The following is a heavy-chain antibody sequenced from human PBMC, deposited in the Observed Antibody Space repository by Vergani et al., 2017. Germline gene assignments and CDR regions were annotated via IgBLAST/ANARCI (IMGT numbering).Heavy chain of an antibody. CDR2: IYYSGST. D-gene: IGHD1-26*01. CDR3: AREMVGATPDAFDI. Sequence: QVQLQESGPGLVKPSETLSLTCTVSGGSVSSGSYYWSWIRQPAGKGLEWIGYIYYSGSTNYNPSLKSRVTISGDPSKNQFALKLSSVTAADTAVYYCAREMVGATPDAFDIWGQGTMVTVSS. V-gene: IGHV4-61*10. J-gene: IGHJ3*02. CDR1: GGSVSSGSYY.